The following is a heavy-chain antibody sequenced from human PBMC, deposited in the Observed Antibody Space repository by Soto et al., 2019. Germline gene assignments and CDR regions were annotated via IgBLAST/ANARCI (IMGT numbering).Heavy chain of an antibody. CDR3: ARVAEMGTVTKGLYYYMGV. V-gene: IGHV1-69*02. Sequence: QVQLVQSGAAVKKPGSSVKVSCKASGSTFSNYTISWVRQAPGQGLEWMGRIIPILGVANYAQKFQGRVTITADKSTSTVDMEMSSVRSEDAAVYYGARVAEMGTVTKGLYYYMGVWGEGTTVTVSS. J-gene: IGHJ6*03. D-gene: IGHD4-17*01. CDR1: GSTFSNYT. CDR2: IIPILGVA.